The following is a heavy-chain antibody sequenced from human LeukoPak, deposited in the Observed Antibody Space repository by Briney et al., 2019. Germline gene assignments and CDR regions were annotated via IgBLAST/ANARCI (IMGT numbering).Heavy chain of an antibody. J-gene: IGHJ4*02. D-gene: IGHD6-19*01. Sequence: GGSLRLSCAASGFTFSSYWMSWVRQAPGKGVECVANIKQDGSEKYYVDSVKGRFTISRDNAKNSLYLQMNSLRAEDTAVYYCARDPIAVAGLFDYWGQGTLVTVSS. V-gene: IGHV3-7*01. CDR3: ARDPIAVAGLFDY. CDR1: GFTFSSYW. CDR2: IKQDGSEK.